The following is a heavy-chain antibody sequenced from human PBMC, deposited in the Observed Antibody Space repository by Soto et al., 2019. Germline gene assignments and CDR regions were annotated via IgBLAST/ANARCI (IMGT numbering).Heavy chain of an antibody. CDR1: GGSISSYY. Sequence: PSETLSLTCTVSGGSISSYYWSWIRQPPGKGLEWIGYIYYSGSTNYNPSLKSRVTISVDTSKNQFSLKLSSVTAADTAVYYCARDLGAVAGTYGLAYYYCYYGMDVWGQGTTVTVSS. D-gene: IGHD6-19*01. J-gene: IGHJ6*02. V-gene: IGHV4-59*01. CDR3: ARDLGAVAGTYGLAYYYCYYGMDV. CDR2: IYYSGST.